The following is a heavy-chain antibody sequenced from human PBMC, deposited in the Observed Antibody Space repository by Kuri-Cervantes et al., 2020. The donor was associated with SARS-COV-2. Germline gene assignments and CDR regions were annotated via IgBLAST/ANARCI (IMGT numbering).Heavy chain of an antibody. CDR3: VKVTTYYDFWSGYSYGMDV. V-gene: IGHV3-53*05. Sequence: GGSLRLSCAAPGFTVSSNYMSWVRQAPGKGLEWVSLIYSGGSTYYADSVKGRSTISRDNSKNTLYLQMSSLRAEDTAVYYCVKVTTYYDFWSGYSYGMDVWGQGTTVTVSS. CDR1: GFTVSSNY. D-gene: IGHD3-3*01. J-gene: IGHJ6*02. CDR2: IYSGGST.